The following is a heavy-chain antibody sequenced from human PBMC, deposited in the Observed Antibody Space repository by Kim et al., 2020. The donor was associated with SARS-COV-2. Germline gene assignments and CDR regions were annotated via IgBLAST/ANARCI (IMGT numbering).Heavy chain of an antibody. CDR2: IIPIFGTA. J-gene: IGHJ4*02. D-gene: IGHD1-1*01. Sequence: SVKVSCKASGGTFSSYAISWVRQAPRQGLEWMGGIIPIFGTANYAQKFQGRVTITAEESTSTAYMDLSSLRSEDTAVYYCARVEEVRDLGYCFDYWGQGTLVTVSS. CDR1: GGTFSSYA. CDR3: ARVEEVRDLGYCFDY. V-gene: IGHV1-69*13.